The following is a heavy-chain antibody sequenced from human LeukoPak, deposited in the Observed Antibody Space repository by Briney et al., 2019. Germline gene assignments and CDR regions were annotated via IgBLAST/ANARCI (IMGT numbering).Heavy chain of an antibody. CDR1: AASISSGGYP. CDR3: ARVTGYMIEDYFDY. J-gene: IGHJ4*02. Sequence: PSETLSLTCAVSAASISSGGYPWRWIRQPPGKDLGWIGYISYSGNTYYNPSLKSRVTISVDTSKNQVSLKLSSVTAADTAVYYCARVTGYMIEDYFDYWGQGTLVTVSS. V-gene: IGHV4-30-4*07. CDR2: ISYSGNT. D-gene: IGHD3-9*01.